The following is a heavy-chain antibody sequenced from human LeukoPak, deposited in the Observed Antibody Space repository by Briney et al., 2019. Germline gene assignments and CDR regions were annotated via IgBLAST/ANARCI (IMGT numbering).Heavy chain of an antibody. Sequence: PGGSLRLSCAASGFTFSSYAMGWVRQAPGKGLEWVSAISGSGAGTYYADSVKGRFTISRDNSKNTLYLQMNSLRAKDTAVYYCAKSYCSGGSCSRPFDYWGQGTLVTVSS. CDR2: ISGSGAGT. J-gene: IGHJ4*02. CDR3: AKSYCSGGSCSRPFDY. D-gene: IGHD2-15*01. V-gene: IGHV3-23*01. CDR1: GFTFSSYA.